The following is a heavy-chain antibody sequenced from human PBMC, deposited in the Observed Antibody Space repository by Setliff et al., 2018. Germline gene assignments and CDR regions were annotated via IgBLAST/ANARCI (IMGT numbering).Heavy chain of an antibody. Sequence: GGSLRLSCAASGFTFSNYYMTWIRQAPGKGLVWVSRINSDGSSTSYADSVKGRFTISRDNSKNTLYPQMNSLRAEDTAVYYCAKVAHGGRLVCPSDVWGQGTTVTVSS. CDR1: GFTFSNYY. V-gene: IGHV3-74*01. CDR2: INSDGSST. D-gene: IGHD3-9*01. J-gene: IGHJ6*02. CDR3: AKVAHGGRLVCPSDV.